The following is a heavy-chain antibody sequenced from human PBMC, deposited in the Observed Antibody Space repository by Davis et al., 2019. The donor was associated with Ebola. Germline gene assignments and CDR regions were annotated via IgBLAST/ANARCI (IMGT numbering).Heavy chain of an antibody. V-gene: IGHV5-51*01. J-gene: IGHJ3*02. CDR1: GYSFTTYW. Sequence: GESLKISCRGSGYSFTTYWIAWVRQTPAKGLEWMGIIYPGDSDTRYSPSFQGQVTISADKSISTAYLQWSSLKASDTAMYYCARPVATRPYDAFDIWGQGTMVTVSS. D-gene: IGHD5-12*01. CDR3: ARPVATRPYDAFDI. CDR2: IYPGDSDT.